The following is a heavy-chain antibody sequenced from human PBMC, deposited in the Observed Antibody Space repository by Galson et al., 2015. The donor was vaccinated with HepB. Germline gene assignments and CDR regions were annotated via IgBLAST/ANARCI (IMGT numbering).Heavy chain of an antibody. J-gene: IGHJ1*01. D-gene: IGHD1-26*01. Sequence: SLRLSCAASGFTFSSYSMNWVRQAPGKGLEWVSYISSSSSTIYYADSVKGRFTISRDNAKNSLYLQMNSLRDEDTAVYYCARASKYSGSYLRYFQHWGQGTLVTVSS. CDR2: ISSSSSTI. CDR3: ARASKYSGSYLRYFQH. V-gene: IGHV3-48*02. CDR1: GFTFSSYS.